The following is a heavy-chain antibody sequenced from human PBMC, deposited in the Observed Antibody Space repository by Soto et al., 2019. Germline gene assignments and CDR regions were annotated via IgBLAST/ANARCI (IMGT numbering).Heavy chain of an antibody. CDR2: TTGSGDKK. V-gene: IGHV3-23*01. J-gene: IGHJ5*02. CDR1: GFTFRNYA. CDR3: AKNQGVELVPLATVDWFDP. Sequence: GGSLRLSCGASGFTFRNYAVAWIRQAPGKGLEWVSSTTGSGDKKYYADSVKGRFTISRDNSKSTVYLELNNLSAEDTAVYHCAKNQGVELVPLATVDWFDPWGQGSVVTVSS. D-gene: IGHD1-26*01.